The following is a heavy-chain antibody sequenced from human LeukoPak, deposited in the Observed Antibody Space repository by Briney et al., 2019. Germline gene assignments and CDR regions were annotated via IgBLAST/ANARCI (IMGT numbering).Heavy chain of an antibody. J-gene: IGHJ4*02. V-gene: IGHV4-39*01. CDR3: ARQVIVGATVDY. Sequence: PSETLSLTCTVSGGSISSSSYYWGWIRQPPGKGLEWIGSIYYSGSTYYNPSLKSRVTISVDTSKNQFSLKLSSVTAADTAVYYCARQVIVGATVDYWGQGTLVTVSS. CDR2: IYYSGST. D-gene: IGHD1-26*01. CDR1: GGSISSSSYY.